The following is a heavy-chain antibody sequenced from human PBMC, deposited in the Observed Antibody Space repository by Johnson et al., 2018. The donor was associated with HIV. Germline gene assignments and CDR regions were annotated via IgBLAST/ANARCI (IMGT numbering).Heavy chain of an antibody. V-gene: IGHV3-23*01. CDR2: ISGSGRST. CDR1: GFTFSNYA. J-gene: IGHJ3*02. Sequence: VQVLESGGGLVQPGGSLRLSCAASGFTFSNYAMSWVRQAPGRGLEWVSSISGSGRSTYYADSVKGRFTISRDNSKNTLYLQMNSLRVEDTAVYYCAKDYHDDYGGNYHDAFDIWGQGTMVTVSS. D-gene: IGHD4-23*01. CDR3: AKDYHDDYGGNYHDAFDI.